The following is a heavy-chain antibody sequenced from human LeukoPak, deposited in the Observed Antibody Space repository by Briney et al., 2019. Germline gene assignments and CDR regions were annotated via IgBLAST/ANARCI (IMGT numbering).Heavy chain of an antibody. V-gene: IGHV3-7*03. CDR3: AKKGVGSGSYVQP. Sequence: GSLRLSCAASGFTFSSYTMSWVRQAPGKGLEWVANIKQDGSEKYYVDSVKGRFTISRDNAKNSLYLQMNSLRAEDTAVYYCAKKGVGSGSYVQPWGQGTLVTVSS. D-gene: IGHD3-10*01. CDR1: GFTFSSYT. J-gene: IGHJ5*02. CDR2: IKQDGSEK.